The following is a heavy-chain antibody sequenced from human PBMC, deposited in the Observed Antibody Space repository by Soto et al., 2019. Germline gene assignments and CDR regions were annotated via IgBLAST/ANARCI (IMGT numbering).Heavy chain of an antibody. D-gene: IGHD6-19*01. J-gene: IGHJ1*01. CDR3: ATRSGWYDGYFQH. CDR1: GGTFSSYA. V-gene: IGHV1-69*01. Sequence: QVQLVQSGAEVKKPGSSVKVSCKASGGTFSSYAISWVRQAPGPGLEGMGGVIPIFGTANYAQKFQGRVTFTADESTSTAYVELSSLRSEDTAVYYCATRSGWYDGYFQHWGQGTLVTVSS. CDR2: VIPIFGTA.